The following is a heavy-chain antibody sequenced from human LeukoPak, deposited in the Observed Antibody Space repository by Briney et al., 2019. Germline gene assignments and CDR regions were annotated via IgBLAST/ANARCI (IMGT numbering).Heavy chain of an antibody. CDR1: GGSFSGYY. CDR3: ARSNGSGSYSFDY. Sequence: PSETLSLTCAVYGGSFSGYYWSWIRQPPGKGLEWIGEINHSGSTNYNPSLKSRVTISVDTSKNQFSLKLSSVTAADTAVYYCARSNGSGSYSFDYWGQGTLVTVSS. D-gene: IGHD3-10*01. V-gene: IGHV4-34*01. CDR2: INHSGST. J-gene: IGHJ4*02.